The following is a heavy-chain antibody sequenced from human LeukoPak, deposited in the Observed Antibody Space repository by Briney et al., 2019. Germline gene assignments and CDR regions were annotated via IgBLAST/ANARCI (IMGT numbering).Heavy chain of an antibody. CDR2: IYYSGST. D-gene: IGHD1-1*01. V-gene: IGHV4-59*12. CDR1: GGSISSYY. Sequence: SETLSLTCTVSGGSISSYYWSWIRQPPGKGLEWIGYIYYSGSTNYNPSLKSRVTISVDTSKNQFSLKLSSVTAANTAVYYCARDNDVSSAFDIWGQGTMVTVSS. J-gene: IGHJ3*02. CDR3: ARDNDVSSAFDI.